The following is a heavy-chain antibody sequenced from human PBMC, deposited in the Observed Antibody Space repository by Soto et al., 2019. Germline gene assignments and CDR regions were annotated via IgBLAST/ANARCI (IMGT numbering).Heavy chain of an antibody. CDR1: GFSLSTSGVG. D-gene: IGHD2-15*01. V-gene: IGHV2-5*02. Sequence: QITLKESGPTLVKPTQTLTLTCTFSGFSLSTSGVGVGWIRQPPGKALEWLALIYWADDKRYSPSLKSRLTINKDTSKNQVVLTMTNMDPVDTATYYCAHRPSYCSGGSCYSGFDYWGQGTLVTVSS. CDR2: IYWADDK. J-gene: IGHJ4*02. CDR3: AHRPSYCSGGSCYSGFDY.